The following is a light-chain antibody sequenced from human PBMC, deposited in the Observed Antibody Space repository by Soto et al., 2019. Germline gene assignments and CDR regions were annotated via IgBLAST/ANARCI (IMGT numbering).Light chain of an antibody. CDR1: SSDVGGYNY. Sequence: QSALTQPPSASGSPGQSVAISCTGTSSDVGGYNYVSWYQQHPGKAPKLMIYEVNKRPSGVPDRFSGSKSGNTASLTVSGLQAEDEDDYYCISYAGSSNVFGAGTKVTVL. CDR2: EVN. J-gene: IGLJ1*01. V-gene: IGLV2-8*01. CDR3: ISYAGSSNV.